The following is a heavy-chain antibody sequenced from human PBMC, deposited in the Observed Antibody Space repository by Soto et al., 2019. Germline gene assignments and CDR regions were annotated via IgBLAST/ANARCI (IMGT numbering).Heavy chain of an antibody. CDR3: ASLSSLLDY. CDR1: GFTFSSYG. D-gene: IGHD6-6*01. V-gene: IGHV3-30*03. J-gene: IGHJ4*02. CDR2: ISYDGSLK. Sequence: GGSLRLSCAASGFTFSSYGTHWVRQAPGKGLEWVAIISYDGSLKYYADSVKGRFTISRDNSKSALYLQMNSLRPEDTAVYYCASLSSLLDYWGQGTLVTVSS.